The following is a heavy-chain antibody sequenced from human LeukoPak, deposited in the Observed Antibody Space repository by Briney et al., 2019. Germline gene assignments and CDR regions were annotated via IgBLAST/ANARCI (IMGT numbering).Heavy chain of an antibody. D-gene: IGHD3-22*01. V-gene: IGHV3-11*04. CDR3: ASGRYYYDSSGYYGFDY. CDR2: ISGSGTDI. J-gene: IGHJ4*02. Sequence: PGGSLRLSCEASGFTFSDPYMSWIRQAPGKGLECLSYISGSGTDINYADSVRGRFTISRDNAKNLLYLQMNDLRVEDTAVYYCASGRYYYDSSGYYGFDYWGQGTLVTVSS. CDR1: GFTFSDPY.